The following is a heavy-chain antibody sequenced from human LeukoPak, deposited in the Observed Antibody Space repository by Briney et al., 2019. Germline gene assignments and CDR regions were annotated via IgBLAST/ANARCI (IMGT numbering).Heavy chain of an antibody. D-gene: IGHD4-17*01. J-gene: IGHJ3*02. CDR3: ASPYDYGDHYLDALHI. CDR1: GDTFSSFA. Sequence: GASVKVSCKASGDTFSSFAVSWVRQAPGQGLEWMGRIIPLFGTADYAQRYQGRVTISADNSLNTVYLELSSLTSEDTAVYYCASPYDYGDHYLDALHIWGQGTIVTVSS. V-gene: IGHV1-69*06. CDR2: IIPLFGTA.